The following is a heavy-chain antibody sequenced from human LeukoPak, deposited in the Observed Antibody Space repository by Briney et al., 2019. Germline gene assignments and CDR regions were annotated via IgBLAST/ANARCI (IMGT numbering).Heavy chain of an antibody. CDR2: VYYGGNT. CDR1: GGSISSGDYY. J-gene: IGHJ4*02. CDR3: TRGRPSGSYCLFDY. Sequence: WETLSLTCTVSGGSISSGDYYWGWVRQPPGKGLEWVGSVYYGGNTYYNPSLNSRVTTSVDTSKNQVSLRLNSVTAADTAVYYCTRGRPSGSYCLFDYWGQGSLVTVSS. V-gene: IGHV4-39*07. D-gene: IGHD1-26*01.